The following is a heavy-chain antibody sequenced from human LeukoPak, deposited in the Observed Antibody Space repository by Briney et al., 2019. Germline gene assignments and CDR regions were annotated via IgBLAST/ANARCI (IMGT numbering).Heavy chain of an antibody. J-gene: IGHJ5*02. D-gene: IGHD1-7*01. V-gene: IGHV4-39*07. Sequence: SETLSLTCTVSGGSISSSSYYWGWIRQPPGKGLEWIGSIYYSGSTYYNPSLKSRVTISVDTSKNQFSLKLSSVTAADTAVYYCARSSSLGRYNWNYVWFDPWGQGTLVTVSS. CDR1: GGSISSSSYY. CDR3: ARSSSLGRYNWNYVWFDP. CDR2: IYYSGST.